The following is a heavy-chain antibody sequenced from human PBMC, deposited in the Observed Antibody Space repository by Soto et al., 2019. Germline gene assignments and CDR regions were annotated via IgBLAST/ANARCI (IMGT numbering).Heavy chain of an antibody. J-gene: IGHJ6*02. D-gene: IGHD2-2*01. CDR2: IKQDGSEK. CDR3: ARDPVVRAAMDYYRMDV. Sequence: GGSLRLSCSPSGFTCSSTWRSWVRPDPGKWREWVANIKQDGSEKYYVDSGKGRFTISRYNAKNSLYLQMNSLRAEDTTVYYCARDPVVRAAMDYYRMDVWGQGTTVTVSS. CDR1: GFTCSSTW. V-gene: IGHV3-7*03.